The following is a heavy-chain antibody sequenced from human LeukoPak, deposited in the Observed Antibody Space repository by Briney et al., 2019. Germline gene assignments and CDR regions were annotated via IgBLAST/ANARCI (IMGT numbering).Heavy chain of an antibody. Sequence: SETLSLTCTVSGGSISSYYWNWIRQPPGKGLEWIGYIYYSGSTNYNPSLKSRVTISVDTSKNQFSLKLSSVTAADTAVYYCARSRSIVSGYIYYWGQGTLVTVSS. CDR1: GGSISSYY. V-gene: IGHV4-59*01. CDR2: IYYSGST. D-gene: IGHD3-3*01. CDR3: ARSRSIVSGYIYY. J-gene: IGHJ4*02.